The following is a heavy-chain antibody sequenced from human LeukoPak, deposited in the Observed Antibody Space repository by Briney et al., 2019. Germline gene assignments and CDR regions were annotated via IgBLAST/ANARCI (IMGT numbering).Heavy chain of an antibody. D-gene: IGHD3-22*01. J-gene: IGHJ4*02. CDR2: ISWNSGSI. CDR1: GFTFDDYA. Sequence: PGRSLRLSCAASGFTFDDYAMHWVRQAPGKGLEWVSGISWNSGSIGYADSVKGRFTISRDNAKNTLYLQMNSLRAEDTAVYYCAQRGGYYYYFDYWGQGTLVTVSS. V-gene: IGHV3-9*01. CDR3: AQRGGYYYYFDY.